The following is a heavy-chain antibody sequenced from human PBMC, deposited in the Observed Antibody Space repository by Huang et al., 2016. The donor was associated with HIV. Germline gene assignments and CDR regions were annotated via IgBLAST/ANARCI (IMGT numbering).Heavy chain of an antibody. CDR3: ARERMMSWLDDHDAFDI. D-gene: IGHD1-1*01. V-gene: IGHV4-34*01. CDR1: GGSFSGYY. J-gene: IGHJ3*02. Sequence: QVQLQQWGAGLLKPSETLSLTCAVYGGSFSGYYWSWIRQSPGKGLEWIGEINHSGSTNYNPALKIRLTISVDTSKNQFSLKLSSVTAADTAVYYCARERMMSWLDDHDAFDIWGQGTMVTVSS. CDR2: INHSGST.